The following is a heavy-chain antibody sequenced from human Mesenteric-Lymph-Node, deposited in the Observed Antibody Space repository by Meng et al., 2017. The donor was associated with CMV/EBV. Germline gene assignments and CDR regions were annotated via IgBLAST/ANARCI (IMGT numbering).Heavy chain of an antibody. Sequence: GGSLRLSCAASGFTFSRYWMSWVRQAPGKGLEWVANIKEDGSEKYYVDSVKGRFTISRDNAKNSLYLQMNSLRAEDTAVYYCARGGVVITPIDYWGQGTRVTVSS. CDR1: GFTFSRYW. V-gene: IGHV3-7*01. CDR3: ARGGVVITPIDY. CDR2: IKEDGSEK. J-gene: IGHJ4*02. D-gene: IGHD2-21*01.